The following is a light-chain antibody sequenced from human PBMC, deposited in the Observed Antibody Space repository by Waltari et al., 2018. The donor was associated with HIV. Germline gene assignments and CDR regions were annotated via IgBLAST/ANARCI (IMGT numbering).Light chain of an antibody. CDR2: GAS. Sequence: DIQMTQSPSPLSASVGDRVTITCRASQNIKTNLNWYQQKPGKAPKVLIYGASNLKRGVPSRFSGSGSGTDFTLSISSLQPEDSATYYCQQGGSMPYTFGQGTMVEIK. V-gene: IGKV1-39*01. CDR3: QQGGSMPYT. J-gene: IGKJ2*01. CDR1: QNIKTN.